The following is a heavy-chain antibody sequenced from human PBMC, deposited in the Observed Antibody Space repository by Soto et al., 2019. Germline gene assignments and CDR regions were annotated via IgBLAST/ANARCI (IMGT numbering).Heavy chain of an antibody. Sequence: PSCSLAIRSAVCRGSVKNYVVTGTRQPPGKGLEWIGYIHYSGTTSFFPSYNPSLRSRVTISEDTSKNQFSLKLLSVTTADTAVYFCAAGEASSRNLAPYYLDFWGQGTLVTVS. CDR2: IHYSGTT. D-gene: IGHD6-13*01. CDR1: RGSVKNYV. V-gene: IGHV4-59*02. J-gene: IGHJ4*02. CDR3: AAGEASSRNLAPYYLDF.